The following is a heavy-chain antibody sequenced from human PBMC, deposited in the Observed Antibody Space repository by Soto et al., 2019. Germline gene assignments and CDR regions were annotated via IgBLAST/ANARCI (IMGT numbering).Heavy chain of an antibody. V-gene: IGHV1-18*04. D-gene: IGHD2-2*01. CDR1: GYTFTTFG. CDR3: ARGYCGSTSCDNWLDP. J-gene: IGHJ5*02. CDR2: ISAYNGNT. Sequence: ASVKVSCKTSGYTFTTFGISWVRQAPGQGLEWMGWISAYNGNTNYAQKFQGRVTMATDTSTSTAYMELRSLRSDDTAVYYCARGYCGSTSCDNWLDPWGQGPMVTVYS.